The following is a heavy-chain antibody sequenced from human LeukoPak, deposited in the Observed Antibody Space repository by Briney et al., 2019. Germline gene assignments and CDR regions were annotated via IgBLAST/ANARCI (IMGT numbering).Heavy chain of an antibody. Sequence: GGSLRLSCAASGFTFNDYYMTWIRQAPGKGLEWVSYISDSGTSIYYADSVKGRFTMSRDNAKNSLYLQMNSLRAEDTAVYYCARVPEFSSSWYVNFDYWGQGTLVTVSS. J-gene: IGHJ4*02. CDR3: ARVPEFSSSWYVNFDY. D-gene: IGHD6-13*01. V-gene: IGHV3-11*01. CDR1: GFTFNDYY. CDR2: ISDSGTSI.